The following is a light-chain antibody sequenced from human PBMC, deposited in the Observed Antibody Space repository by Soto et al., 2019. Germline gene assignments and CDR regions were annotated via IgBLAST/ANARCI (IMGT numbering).Light chain of an antibody. J-gene: IGKJ1*01. CDR1: QSISSW. V-gene: IGKV1-5*01. CDR3: QQYNSYSQT. Sequence: DIQMTQSPAALSASVVDRCTSTFRASQSISSWLAWYQQKPGKAPKLLIYDASSLESGVPSRFSGSGSGTEFTLTISSLQPDDFATYYCQQYNSYSQTFGQGTKVDIK. CDR2: DAS.